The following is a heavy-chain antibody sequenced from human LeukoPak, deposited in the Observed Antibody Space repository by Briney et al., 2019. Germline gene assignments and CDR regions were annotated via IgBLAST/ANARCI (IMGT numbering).Heavy chain of an antibody. CDR2: IQPDGSEG. Sequence: GGSLRLSCAASGFTFSSTWMSWVRQAPGKGLEWVGNIQPDGSEGYPVDSVKGRFTISRDNARNSLFLQMNSLRVEDTAVYYCARASSEWLRLTLVYWGQGTLVTVSS. D-gene: IGHD5-12*01. V-gene: IGHV3-7*01. J-gene: IGHJ4*02. CDR1: GFTFSSTW. CDR3: ARASSEWLRLTLVY.